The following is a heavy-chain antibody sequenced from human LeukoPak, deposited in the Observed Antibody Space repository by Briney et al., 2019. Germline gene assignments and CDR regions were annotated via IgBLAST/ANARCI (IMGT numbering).Heavy chain of an antibody. Sequence: GGSLRLSCAASGFTFSNYNMNWVRQAPGKGLEWVSSITSSSSYISYADSLKGRFTISRDNAKNSLYLQMNSLRAEDTAVYYCNAWLSHIDYWGQGTLVTVSS. CDR3: NAWLSHIDY. V-gene: IGHV3-21*01. D-gene: IGHD3-22*01. CDR1: GFTFSNYN. CDR2: ITSSSSYI. J-gene: IGHJ4*02.